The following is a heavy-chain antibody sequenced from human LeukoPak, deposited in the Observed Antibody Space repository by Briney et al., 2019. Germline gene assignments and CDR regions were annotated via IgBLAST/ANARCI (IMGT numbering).Heavy chain of an antibody. D-gene: IGHD3-22*01. CDR1: GGSISSYY. CDR3: ARSFYDSSGYYWGAYYFDY. J-gene: IGHJ4*02. V-gene: IGHV4-4*07. Sequence: PSETLSLTCTVSGGSISSYYWSWIRQPAGKGLEWIGRIYTSGSTNYNPSLKSRVTISVDTSKNQFSLKLSSVTAADTAVYYCARSFYDSSGYYWGAYYFDYWGQGTLVTVSS. CDR2: IYTSGST.